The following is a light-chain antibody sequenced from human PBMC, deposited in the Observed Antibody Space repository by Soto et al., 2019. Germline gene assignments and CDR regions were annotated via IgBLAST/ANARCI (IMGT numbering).Light chain of an antibody. CDR1: QSVSSGY. J-gene: IGKJ2*01. CDR3: QQRASWPPFT. CDR2: DAS. Sequence: EIVLTQSPGTLSLSPGERATLSCSAIQSVSSGYLAWYQQKPGQAPRLLIYDASNRATGIPARFSGSGSGTDFTLTIVGLEPEDFAIYYCQQRASWPPFTFGQGTKVDIK. V-gene: IGKV3D-20*02.